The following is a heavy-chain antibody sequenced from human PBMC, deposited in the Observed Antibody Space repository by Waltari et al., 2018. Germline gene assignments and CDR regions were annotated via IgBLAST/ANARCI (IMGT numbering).Heavy chain of an antibody. D-gene: IGHD6-6*01. V-gene: IGHV3-7*04. CDR1: GFTFSSYW. J-gene: IGHJ4*02. CDR2: IKQDGSKK. CDR3: ARRIYSSSSGFDY. Sequence: EVQLVESGGGLVQPGGSLRLSCAASGFTFSSYWMSWVRQAPGKGLEWVANIKQDGSKKYYVDSVKVRFTISRDNARNSVYLQMKSLRADDTALYYCARRIYSSSSGFDYWGQGTLVTVSS.